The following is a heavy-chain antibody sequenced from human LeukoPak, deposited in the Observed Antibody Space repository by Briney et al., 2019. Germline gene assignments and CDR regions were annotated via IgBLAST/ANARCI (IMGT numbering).Heavy chain of an antibody. V-gene: IGHV4-61*05. Sequence: TPSETLSLTCTVSGGSISSSTYYWGWIRQPPGKGLEWIGYIYYSGSTNYNPSLKSRVTISVDTSKNQFSLKLSSVTAADTAVYYCARRSLHFDHWGQGTLVTVSS. CDR2: IYYSGST. J-gene: IGHJ4*02. D-gene: IGHD6-19*01. CDR3: ARRSLHFDH. CDR1: GGSISSSTYY.